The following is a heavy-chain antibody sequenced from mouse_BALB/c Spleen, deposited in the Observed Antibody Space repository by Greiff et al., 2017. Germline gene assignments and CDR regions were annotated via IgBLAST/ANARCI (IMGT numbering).Heavy chain of an antibody. CDR2: FYPGSGSI. CDR1: GYTFTEYI. D-gene: IGHD2-1*01. Sequence: VKLQQSGAELVKPGASVKLSCKASGYTFTEYIIHWVKQRSGQGLEWIGWFYPGSGSIKYNEKFKDKATLTADKSSSTVYMELSRLTSEDSAVYFCARHEDRYGNYVSWYFDVWGAGTTVTVSS. J-gene: IGHJ1*01. V-gene: IGHV1-62-2*01. CDR3: ARHEDRYGNYVSWYFDV.